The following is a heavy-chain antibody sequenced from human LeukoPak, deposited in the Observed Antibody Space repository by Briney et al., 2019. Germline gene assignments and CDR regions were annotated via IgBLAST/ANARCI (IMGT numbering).Heavy chain of an antibody. CDR2: ISAYNGNT. V-gene: IGHV1-18*01. D-gene: IGHD2/OR15-2a*01. CDR3: VRDLGSRPLIIFFDY. J-gene: IGHJ4*02. CDR1: GYTFTSFG. Sequence: ASVKVSCKASGYTFTSFGISWVRQAPGQGLEWMGWISAYNGNTDYAQRLQGRVTMTTDTSTSTAYMELRNLRSDDTAVYYCVRDLGSRPLIIFFDYWGQGALVTVSS.